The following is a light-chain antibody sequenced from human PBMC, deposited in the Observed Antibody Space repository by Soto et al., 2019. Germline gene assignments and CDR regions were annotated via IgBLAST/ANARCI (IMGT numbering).Light chain of an antibody. CDR3: QQYYSYWT. Sequence: DVQVTQSHSTLSASLPERVTIXFRASQNITGWLAWYQQKPGKAPKLLIFGASVLESGVPSRFSGSGSETEFTLTISSLQPDDFATYYCQQYYSYWTFGQGTKVDI. CDR2: GAS. CDR1: QNITGW. V-gene: IGKV1-5*03. J-gene: IGKJ1*01.